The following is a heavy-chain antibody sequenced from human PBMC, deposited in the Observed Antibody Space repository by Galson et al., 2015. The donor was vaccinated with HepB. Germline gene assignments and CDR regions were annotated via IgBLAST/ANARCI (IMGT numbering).Heavy chain of an antibody. J-gene: IGHJ5*02. CDR2: MNPNSGNT. CDR3: ARSWFGELAGGPFDP. Sequence: SVKVSCKASGGTFSSYAISWVRQATGQGLEWMGWMNPNSGNTGYAQKFQGRVTITRDTSASTAYMELSSLRSEDTAVYYCARSWFGELAGGPFDPWGQGTLVTVSS. V-gene: IGHV1-8*03. D-gene: IGHD3-10*01. CDR1: GGTFSSYA.